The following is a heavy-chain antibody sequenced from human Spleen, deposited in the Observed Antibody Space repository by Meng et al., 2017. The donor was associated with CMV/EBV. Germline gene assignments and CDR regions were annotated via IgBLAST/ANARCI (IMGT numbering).Heavy chain of an antibody. J-gene: IGHJ4*02. Sequence: GESLKISCAASGFTFSIYTMNWVRQAPGKGLEWVSLISDSGDSPYYADSVKGRFIISRDNSKNMVYLQMKSLRADDTARYYCAKTLNGYGGEDSWGQGTLVTVSS. CDR2: ISDSGDSP. D-gene: IGHD5-18*01. CDR1: GFTFSIYT. CDR3: AKTLNGYGGEDS. V-gene: IGHV3-23*01.